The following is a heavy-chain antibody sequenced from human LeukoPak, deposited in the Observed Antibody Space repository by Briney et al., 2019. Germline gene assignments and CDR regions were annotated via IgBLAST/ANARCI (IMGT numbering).Heavy chain of an antibody. CDR1: GGSISSYY. CDR2: IYTSGST. D-gene: IGHD1-1*01. CDR3: ARLQLELMQPNDNWFDP. Sequence: SETLSLTCTVSGGSISSYYWSWIRQPAGKGLEWIGRIYTSGSTNYNPSLKSRVTMSVDTSKNQFSLKLSSVTAADTAVYYCARLQLELMQPNDNWFDPWGQGTLVTASS. V-gene: IGHV4-4*07. J-gene: IGHJ5*02.